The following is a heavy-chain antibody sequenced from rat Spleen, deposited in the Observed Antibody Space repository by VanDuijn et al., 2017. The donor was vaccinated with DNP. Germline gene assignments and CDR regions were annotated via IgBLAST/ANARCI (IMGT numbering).Heavy chain of an antibody. CDR3: ARWYNWGYYFDY. CDR2: INEDSSII. V-gene: IGHV4-2*01. D-gene: IGHD4-3*01. J-gene: IGHJ2*01. CDR1: GFNFNDYW. Sequence: EVKLVESGGGLVQPGRSLKLSCAASGFNFNDYWMGWVRQAPGKGLEWIGEINEDSSIINYTPSLKDKISFSRDNAQNTLYLQMSKLGSEDMATYYCARWYNWGYYFDYWGQGVMVTVSS.